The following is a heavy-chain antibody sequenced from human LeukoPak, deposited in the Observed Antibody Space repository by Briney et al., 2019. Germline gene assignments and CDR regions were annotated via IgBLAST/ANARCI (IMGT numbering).Heavy chain of an antibody. Sequence: GRSLRLSCAASGFTFSSYAMHWVRQAPGKGLEWVAVISYDGSNKYYADSVKGRFTISRDNSKNTLYLQMNSLRAEDTAVYYCAKGIFPTYSSGLSLGWFDPWGQGTLVTVSS. J-gene: IGHJ5*02. D-gene: IGHD6-19*01. CDR2: ISYDGSNK. CDR1: GFTFSSYA. CDR3: AKGIFPTYSSGLSLGWFDP. V-gene: IGHV3-30-3*01.